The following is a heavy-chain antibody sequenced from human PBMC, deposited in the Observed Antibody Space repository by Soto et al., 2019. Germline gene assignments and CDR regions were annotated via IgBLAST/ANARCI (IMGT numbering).Heavy chain of an antibody. J-gene: IGHJ6*02. D-gene: IGHD3-3*01. V-gene: IGHV1-24*01. Sequence: ASVKVSCKVSGYTLTELSMHWVRQAPGKGLEWMGGFDPEGGETIYAQKFQGRVTMTEDTSTDTAYMELSSLRSEDTAVYYCATDRVQYDFWSGRGRYYYGMDVWGQGTTVTVSS. CDR1: GYTLTELS. CDR3: ATDRVQYDFWSGRGRYYYGMDV. CDR2: FDPEGGET.